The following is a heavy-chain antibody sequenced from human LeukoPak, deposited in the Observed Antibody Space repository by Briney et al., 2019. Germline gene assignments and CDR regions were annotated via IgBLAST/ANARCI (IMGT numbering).Heavy chain of an antibody. D-gene: IGHD3-22*01. CDR1: GFTFSNFA. J-gene: IGHJ3*02. CDR2: ITGRGGAT. V-gene: IGHV3-23*01. Sequence: PGGSLRLSCAASGFTFSNFAMSWVRQAPGKGLEWVSVITGRGGATHNADSVKGRFTISRDNSKNTLYLQMNSLRAEDTAVYYCAKGTAFYYDSSGSIDIWGQGTMVTVSS. CDR3: AKGTAFYYDSSGSIDI.